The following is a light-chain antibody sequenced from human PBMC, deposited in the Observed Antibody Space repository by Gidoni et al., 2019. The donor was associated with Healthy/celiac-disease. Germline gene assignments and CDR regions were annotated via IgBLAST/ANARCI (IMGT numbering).Light chain of an antibody. J-gene: IGKJ2*01. CDR2: GAP. Sequence: EIVMTPSPATLAVSPGERATLSCRASQSVSSNLALYQQKPGQAPRLLIYGAPPRATGIPARFSGSGSGTEFTLTISSLQSEDFAVYYCQQYNNWPYTFGQGTKLEIK. V-gene: IGKV3-15*01. CDR3: QQYNNWPYT. CDR1: QSVSSN.